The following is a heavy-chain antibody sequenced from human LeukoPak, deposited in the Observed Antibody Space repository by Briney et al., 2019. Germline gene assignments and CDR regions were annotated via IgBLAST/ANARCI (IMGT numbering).Heavy chain of an antibody. CDR1: GGSISSSSYH. V-gene: IGHV4-39*01. Sequence: SETLSLTCTVSGGSISSSSYHWDWIRQPPGKGLEWIGSIYYSGSTYYNPSLKSRVTISVDTSKNQFSLKLSSVTAADTAVYYCARNPLPKQQLVPLYYYYMDVWGKGTTVTVSS. D-gene: IGHD6-13*01. CDR3: ARNPLPKQQLVPLYYYYMDV. J-gene: IGHJ6*03. CDR2: IYYSGST.